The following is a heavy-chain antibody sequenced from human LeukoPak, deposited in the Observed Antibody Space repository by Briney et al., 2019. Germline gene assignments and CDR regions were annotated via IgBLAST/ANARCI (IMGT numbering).Heavy chain of an antibody. D-gene: IGHD6-19*01. CDR1: GFIFRSHA. CDR2: VSASDGGT. J-gene: IGHJ4*02. Sequence: GGSLRLSCAASGFIFRSHAMNWVRQAPGKGLEWVSTVSASDGGTFYAESVKGRFTISRDNSKNTLYLQMNSPRGEDTAIYYCAKFALQSDPFDYWGQGSLVTVSS. V-gene: IGHV3-23*01. CDR3: AKFALQSDPFDY.